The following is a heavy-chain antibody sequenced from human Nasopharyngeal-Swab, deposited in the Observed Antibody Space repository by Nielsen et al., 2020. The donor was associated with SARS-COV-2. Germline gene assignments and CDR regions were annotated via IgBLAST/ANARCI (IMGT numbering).Heavy chain of an antibody. Sequence: ASVKVSCKVSGYTLTELSMHWVRHAPGKGLEWMGGFDPEDGETIYAQKFQGRVTMTADTSTDTAYMELSSLRSEDTAVYYCATSPPGDGDYVIGYWGQGTLVTVSS. CDR2: FDPEDGET. D-gene: IGHD4-17*01. CDR1: GYTLTELS. V-gene: IGHV1-24*01. CDR3: ATSPPGDGDYVIGY. J-gene: IGHJ4*02.